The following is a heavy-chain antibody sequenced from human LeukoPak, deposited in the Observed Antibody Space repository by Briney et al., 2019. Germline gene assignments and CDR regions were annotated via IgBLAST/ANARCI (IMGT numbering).Heavy chain of an antibody. CDR2: IYYSGGT. Sequence: PSETLSLTCTVSGASISSGSSYWGWIRQPPGKGLEWIRSIYYSGGTYYNPSLKSRVTISVDTSNNQFSLNLSSVTAADTAIYYCARDIITSQNTPENWFDPWGQGTLVTVSS. J-gene: IGHJ5*02. CDR3: ARDIITSQNTPENWFDP. V-gene: IGHV4-39*07. CDR1: GASISSGSSY. D-gene: IGHD1-14*01.